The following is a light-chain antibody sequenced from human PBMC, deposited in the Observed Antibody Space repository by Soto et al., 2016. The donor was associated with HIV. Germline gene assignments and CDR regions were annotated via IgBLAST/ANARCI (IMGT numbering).Light chain of an antibody. CDR2: RDT. V-gene: IGLV3-1*01. J-gene: IGLJ2*01. CDR3: QAWDISTVV. Sequence: SYELTQPPSVSVSPGQTASITCSGRNLGNTYASWYQQKPGQSPLMVIYRDTKRPSGIPERFSGSNSGNTATLTISGTQAMDEADYYCQAWDISTVVFGGGTKLTVL. CDR1: NLGNTY.